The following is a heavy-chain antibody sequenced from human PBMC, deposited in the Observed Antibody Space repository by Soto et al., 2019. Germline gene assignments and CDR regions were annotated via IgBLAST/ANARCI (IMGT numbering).Heavy chain of an antibody. D-gene: IGHD6-13*01. J-gene: IGHJ4*02. CDR1: GFTFTNYG. CDR2: ISYDGRKT. V-gene: IGHV3-30*18. Sequence: GGSLRLSCAASGFTFTNYGMHWVRQAPGKGLEWVAVISYDGRKTYYADSVKGRFTISRDISKNTLYLQMNSLRAEDTAVYYSAKFWGPIPATVDDYWGQGTLVTVS. CDR3: AKFWGPIPATVDDY.